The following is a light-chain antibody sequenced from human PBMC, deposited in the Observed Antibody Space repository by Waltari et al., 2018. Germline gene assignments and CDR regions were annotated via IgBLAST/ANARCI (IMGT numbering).Light chain of an antibody. CDR3: QQCYSLPLT. J-gene: IGKJ4*01. Sequence: DIVMTQSPDSLAVSLGERATINCKSSQSVLHISNNKNYLAWYQQKPGQPPKLLIYWASTRESGVPDRFSGSGSGTDFTLTISSLQAEDVAVYYCQQCYSLPLTFGGGTKVDIK. CDR2: WAS. CDR1: QSVLHISNNKNY. V-gene: IGKV4-1*01.